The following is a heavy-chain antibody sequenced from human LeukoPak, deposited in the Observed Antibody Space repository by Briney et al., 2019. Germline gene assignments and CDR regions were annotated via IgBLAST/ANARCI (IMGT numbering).Heavy chain of an antibody. D-gene: IGHD5-24*01. CDR2: ISSSSSYI. V-gene: IGHV3-21*01. Sequence: GGSLRLSCAASGLTVSGTYFSWVRQAPGKGLEWVSSISSSSSYIYYADSVKGQFTISRDNAKNSLYLQMNSLRAEDTAVYYCASQLVEMATRNLDYWGQGTLVTVSS. CDR1: GLTVSGTY. J-gene: IGHJ4*02. CDR3: ASQLVEMATRNLDY.